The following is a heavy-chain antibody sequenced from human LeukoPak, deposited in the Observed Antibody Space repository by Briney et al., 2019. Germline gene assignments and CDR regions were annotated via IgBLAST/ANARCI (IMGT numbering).Heavy chain of an antibody. CDR1: GFTFSSYD. CDR2: IGTAGDT. V-gene: IGHV3-13*01. D-gene: IGHD3-22*01. CDR3: ARGLDYDSSGYYYHYGMDV. J-gene: IGHJ6*02. Sequence: GGSLRLSCAASGFTFSSYDMHWVRHATGKGLEWVSAIGTAGDTYYPGSVKGRFTISRENAKNSLYLQMNSLRAGDTAVYYCARGLDYDSSGYYYHYGMDVWSQGTTVTVSS.